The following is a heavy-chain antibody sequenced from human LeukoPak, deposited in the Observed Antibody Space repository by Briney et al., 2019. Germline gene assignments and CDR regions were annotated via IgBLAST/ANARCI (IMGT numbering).Heavy chain of an antibody. V-gene: IGHV3-23*01. Sequence: GGSLRLSCAASGFTFSSYAMSWVRQAPGKGLEWVSAISGSGGSTYYADSVKGRFTISRDNSKNTLYLQMNSLRAEDTAVYYCAKDLAAGIVVVTAGVDYWGQGTLVTVSS. CDR3: AKDLAAGIVVVTAGVDY. D-gene: IGHD2-21*02. CDR1: GFTFSSYA. J-gene: IGHJ4*02. CDR2: ISGSGGST.